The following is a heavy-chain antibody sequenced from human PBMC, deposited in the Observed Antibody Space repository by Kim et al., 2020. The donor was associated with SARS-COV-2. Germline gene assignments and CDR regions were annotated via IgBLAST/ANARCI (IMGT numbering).Heavy chain of an antibody. CDR3: ERPYRGGSFDI. CDR2: I. Sequence: ISDVDSERGRVTISRDNAKNSLSLEMDSLRAEDTALYFCERPYRGGSFDIWGQGTMVTVSS. V-gene: IGHV3-7*01. D-gene: IGHD2-15*01. J-gene: IGHJ3*02.